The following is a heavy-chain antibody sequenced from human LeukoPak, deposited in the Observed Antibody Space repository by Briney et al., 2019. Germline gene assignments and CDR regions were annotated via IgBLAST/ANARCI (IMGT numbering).Heavy chain of an antibody. J-gene: IGHJ6*02. CDR1: GGPFSGYY. CDR3: ARDPPTTVTTHYYYGMDV. V-gene: IGHV4-34*01. D-gene: IGHD4-17*01. CDR2: INHSGST. Sequence: PSETLSLTCAVYGGPFSGYYWSWIRQPPGKGLEWIGEINHSGSTYYNPSLKSRVTISVDTSKNQFSLKLSSVTAADTAVYYCARDPPTTVTTHYYYGMDVWGQGTTVTASS.